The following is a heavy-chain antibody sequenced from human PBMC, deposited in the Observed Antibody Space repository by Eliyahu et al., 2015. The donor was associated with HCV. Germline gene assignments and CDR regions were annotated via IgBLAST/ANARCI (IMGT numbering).Heavy chain of an antibody. D-gene: IGHD1-1*01. CDR3: VRDNGGTFDY. V-gene: IGHV3-74*03. CDR2: VSGDGADI. Sequence: WAXRVSGDGADIAYADSVKGRFIISRDNAKNSVSLVMNGLRVEDTAVYFCVRDNGGTFDYWGQGISVIVSS. J-gene: IGHJ4*02.